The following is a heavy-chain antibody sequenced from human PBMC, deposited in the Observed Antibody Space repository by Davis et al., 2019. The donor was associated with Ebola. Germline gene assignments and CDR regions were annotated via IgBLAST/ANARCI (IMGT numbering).Heavy chain of an antibody. V-gene: IGHV1-8*01. D-gene: IGHD5-18*01. Sequence: ASVKVSCKASGYTFTSYDINWVRQATGQGLEWMGWMNPNSGNTGYAQKFQGRVTMTRNTSISTAYMELSSLRSEDTAVYYCARARRYNYGFDYWGQGTLISDSS. CDR1: GYTFTSYD. CDR3: ARARRYNYGFDY. CDR2: MNPNSGNT. J-gene: IGHJ4*02.